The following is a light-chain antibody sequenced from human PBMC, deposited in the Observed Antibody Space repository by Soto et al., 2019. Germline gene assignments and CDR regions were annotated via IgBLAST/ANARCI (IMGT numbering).Light chain of an antibody. CDR2: EVS. J-gene: IGLJ2*01. Sequence: QSALTQPASVSGSPGQSITISCTGTSSDVGGYNYVSWYQQHPGKAPKLMIYEVSNRPSGVSNRFSSSTSGNTASLTISGLQAEDEADYYCSSYTGSSTLGVFGGGTKLTVL. CDR1: SSDVGGYNY. CDR3: SSYTGSSTLGV. V-gene: IGLV2-14*01.